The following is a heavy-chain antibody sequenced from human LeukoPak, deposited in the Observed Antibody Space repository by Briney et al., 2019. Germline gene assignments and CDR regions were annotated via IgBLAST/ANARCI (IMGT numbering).Heavy chain of an antibody. Sequence: SETLSLTCAVSGGSFSGYSWNWIRQPPGKGLEWIGEINQSGSTKYNASLKSRVTISIDTSKSQFSMRLNSVTAADTALYYCARCDSGGWFFDSWGQGALVTVSS. CDR1: GGSFSGYS. J-gene: IGHJ5*01. D-gene: IGHD6-19*01. V-gene: IGHV4-34*01. CDR2: INQSGST. CDR3: ARCDSGGWFFDS.